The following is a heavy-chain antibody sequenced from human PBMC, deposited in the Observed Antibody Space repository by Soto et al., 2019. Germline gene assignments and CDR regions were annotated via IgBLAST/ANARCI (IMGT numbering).Heavy chain of an antibody. CDR2: IYHSGST. CDR3: ARVPRGYSYGYYYMDV. D-gene: IGHD5-18*01. J-gene: IGHJ6*03. CDR1: SGSISSSNW. V-gene: IGHV4-4*02. Sequence: SETLSLTCAVSSGSISSSNWWSWVRQPPGKGLEWIGEIYHSGSTNYNPSLESRVTISVDKSKNQFSLKLSSVTAADTAVYYCARVPRGYSYGYYYMDVWGKGTTVTVSS.